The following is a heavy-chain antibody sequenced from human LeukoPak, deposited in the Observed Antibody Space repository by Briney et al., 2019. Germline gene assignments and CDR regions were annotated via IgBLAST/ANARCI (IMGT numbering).Heavy chain of an antibody. CDR2: IYYSGST. J-gene: IGHJ4*02. CDR3: ARYSQSGSYDY. D-gene: IGHD1-26*01. CDR1: GGSISNYY. Sequence: SETLSLTCTLSGGSISNYYWSWIRQPPRKGLEWIGYIYYSGSTNYNPSLKSRVTISVDTSKNQFSLKLSSVTAAYTAVYYCARYSQSGSYDYWGQGTLVTVSS. V-gene: IGHV4-59*01.